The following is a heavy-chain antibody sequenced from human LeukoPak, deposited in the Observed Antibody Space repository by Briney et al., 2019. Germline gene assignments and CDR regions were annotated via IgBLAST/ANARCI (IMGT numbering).Heavy chain of an antibody. CDR1: GYSISSGYY. J-gene: IGHJ4*02. CDR2: LYHIGST. Sequence: SETLSLTCTVSGYSISSGYYWGWIRQPPGKGLEWIGSLYHIGSTYQNPSLKSRVTISADTSKNQFSLKLSSVTAADTAVYYCARRRGWVHRGIDYWGQGTLVTVSS. CDR3: ARRRGWVHRGIDY. D-gene: IGHD3-10*01. V-gene: IGHV4-38-2*02.